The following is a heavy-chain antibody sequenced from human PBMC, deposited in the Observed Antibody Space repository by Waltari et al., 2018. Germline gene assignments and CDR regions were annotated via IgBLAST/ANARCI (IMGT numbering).Heavy chain of an antibody. CDR3: ARYGTGTKKNFDL. V-gene: IGHV4-59*08. CDR2: IHYRGDT. Sequence: QVQLQESGPGLVKPSETLSLTCTVSGGSFTDYYWSWIRQPPGKGLEWIGYIHYRGDTNHNPSLKGRVTISSDTSQSQFSRELSSVTAADTAVYYCARYGTGTKKNFDLWGRGTLVTVSS. D-gene: IGHD1-1*01. J-gene: IGHJ2*01. CDR1: GGSFTDYY.